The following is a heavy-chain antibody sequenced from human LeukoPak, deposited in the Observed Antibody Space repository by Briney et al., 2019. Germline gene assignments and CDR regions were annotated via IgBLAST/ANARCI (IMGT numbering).Heavy chain of an antibody. V-gene: IGHV3-48*01. CDR1: GFAYDHCS. J-gene: IGHJ4*02. CDR2: ITGDNKA. Sequence: GGSLRLSCVGSGFAYDHCSMNWVCQAPGKGLEWLSYITGDNKAYYADSLKGRFVISRDNAKNSVYLQMNSLSVEDTAVYYCVRGGVADGNYFGDWGQGTVVTVSS. D-gene: IGHD3-10*01. CDR3: VRGGVADGNYFGD.